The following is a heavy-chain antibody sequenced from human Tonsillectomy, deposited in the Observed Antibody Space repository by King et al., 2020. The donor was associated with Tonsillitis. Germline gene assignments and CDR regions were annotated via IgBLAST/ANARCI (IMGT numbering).Heavy chain of an antibody. CDR2: ISSSSSYI. V-gene: IGHV3-21*01. CDR1: GFTFSSYS. J-gene: IGHJ4*02. CDR3: ARLEYCSGGSCYGCDY. Sequence: LVQSGGGLVKPGGSLRLSCAASGFTFSSYSMNWVRQAPGKGLEWVSSISSSSSYIYYADSVKGRFTISRDNAKNSLYLQMNSLRAEDTAVYYCARLEYCSGGSCYGCDYWGQGTLVTVSS. D-gene: IGHD2-15*01.